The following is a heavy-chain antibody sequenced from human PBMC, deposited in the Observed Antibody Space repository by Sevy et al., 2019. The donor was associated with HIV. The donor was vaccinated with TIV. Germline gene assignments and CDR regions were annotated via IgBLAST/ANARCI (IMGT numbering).Heavy chain of an antibody. V-gene: IGHV3-23*01. CDR3: AKAGATKDGMDV. CDR1: GFIFRSYA. J-gene: IGHJ6*02. D-gene: IGHD5-12*01. Sequence: GGSLRLSCAASGFIFRSYAMSWVRQAPGKGLEWVSGISGSGGSTYYADSVKGRFTISRDNFKNTLYLQMNSLRAEDTAVYYFAKAGATKDGMDVWGQGTTVTVSS. CDR2: ISGSGGST.